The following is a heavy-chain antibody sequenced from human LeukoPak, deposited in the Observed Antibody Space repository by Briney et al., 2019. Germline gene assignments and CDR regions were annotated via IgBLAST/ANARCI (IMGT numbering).Heavy chain of an antibody. CDR3: ARDLWALYNWNDGLSSNWFDP. CDR2: ISAYNGNT. J-gene: IGHJ5*02. CDR1: GYTFTSYG. Sequence: GASVKVSCKASGYTFTSYGISWVRQAPGQGLEWMGWISAYNGNTNYAQKLQGRVTMTTDTSTSTAYMELRSLRSDDTAVYYCARDLWALYNWNDGLSSNWFDPWGQGTLVTVSS. V-gene: IGHV1-18*01. D-gene: IGHD1-20*01.